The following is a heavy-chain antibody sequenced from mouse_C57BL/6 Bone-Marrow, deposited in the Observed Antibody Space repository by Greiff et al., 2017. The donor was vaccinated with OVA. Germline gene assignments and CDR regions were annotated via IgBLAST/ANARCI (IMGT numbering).Heavy chain of an antibody. J-gene: IGHJ1*03. V-gene: IGHV1-81*01. CDR3: SYVYDGYWYFDV. Sequence: VMLVESGAELARPGASVKLSCKASGYTFTSYGISWVKQRTGQGLEWIGEIYPRSGNTYYNEKFKGKATLTADKSSSTAYMELRSLTSEDSAVYFCSYVYDGYWYFDVWGTGTTVTVSS. CDR2: IYPRSGNT. D-gene: IGHD2-2*01. CDR1: GYTFTSYG.